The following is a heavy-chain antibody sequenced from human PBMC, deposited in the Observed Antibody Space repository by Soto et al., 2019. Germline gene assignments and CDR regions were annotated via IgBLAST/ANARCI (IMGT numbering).Heavy chain of an antibody. V-gene: IGHV4-34*01. D-gene: IGHD3-10*01. CDR3: ARAKKFVRLPYAFDS. CDR1: GGSFSGYY. CDR2: INHSGST. Sequence: SETLSLTCAVYGGSFSGYYWSWIRQPPGKGLEWIGEINHSGSTNYNPSLKSRVTISVDTSKNQFSLKLSSVTAADTAVYYCARAKKFVRLPYAFDSWGQGTMVTVSS. J-gene: IGHJ3*02.